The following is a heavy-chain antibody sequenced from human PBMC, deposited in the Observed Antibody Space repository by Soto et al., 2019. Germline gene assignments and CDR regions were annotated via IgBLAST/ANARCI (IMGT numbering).Heavy chain of an antibody. D-gene: IGHD2-15*01. CDR1: GFTFSSYG. CDR3: ARDQCSGGSCYSGWFDP. Sequence: VQLVESGGGVVQPGRSLRLSCAASGFTFSSYGMHWVRQAPGKGLEWVAVIWYDGSNKYYADSVKGRFTISRENSKNTLYLQMNRRRAEDTAVYYCARDQCSGGSCYSGWFDPWGQGTLVTVSS. V-gene: IGHV3-33*01. J-gene: IGHJ5*02. CDR2: IWYDGSNK.